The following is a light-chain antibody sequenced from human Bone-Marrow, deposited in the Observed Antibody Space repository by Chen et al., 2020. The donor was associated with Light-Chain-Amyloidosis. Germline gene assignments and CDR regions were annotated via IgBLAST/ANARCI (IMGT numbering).Light chain of an antibody. CDR2: DFS. CDR3: QVWDRSSDRPV. J-gene: IGLJ3*02. CDR1: NIGTTS. Sequence: SYVLTQPSSVSVAPGQTATIACGGNNIGTTSVHWYQQTPGQAPLLVVYDFSDRPSGIPERLPGPNSGNPATLTISWVEAWDEAAYYCQVWDRSSDRPVFGGGTKLTVL. V-gene: IGLV3-21*02.